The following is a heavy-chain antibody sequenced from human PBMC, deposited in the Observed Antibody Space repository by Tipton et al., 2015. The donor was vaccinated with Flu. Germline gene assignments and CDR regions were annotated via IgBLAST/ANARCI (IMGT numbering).Heavy chain of an antibody. Sequence: TLSLTCSVSGGSISSSSHYWSWIRQPAGKGLEWIGRIYISGRTEYNPSLKSRAGISVDRAKNQFSLKLNSVTAADTAVYYCARDLGSFNWFDSWGRGTLVTVSS. D-gene: IGHD3-16*01. CDR1: GGSISSSSHY. CDR2: IYISGRT. V-gene: IGHV4-61*02. J-gene: IGHJ5*01. CDR3: ARDLGSFNWFDS.